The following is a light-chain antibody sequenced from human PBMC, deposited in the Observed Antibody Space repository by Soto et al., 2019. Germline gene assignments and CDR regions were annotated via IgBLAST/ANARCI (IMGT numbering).Light chain of an antibody. CDR3: QQYYSYPRT. J-gene: IGKJ1*01. CDR2: AAS. Sequence: AIRMTQSPSSFSASTGDRVTITCRASQVISSYLAWYQQKPGKAPKLLIYAASTLQSGVPSRCSGSGSGTDFTLTISCLQSEDFATYYCQQYYSYPRTFGQGTKVEIK. CDR1: QVISSY. V-gene: IGKV1-8*01.